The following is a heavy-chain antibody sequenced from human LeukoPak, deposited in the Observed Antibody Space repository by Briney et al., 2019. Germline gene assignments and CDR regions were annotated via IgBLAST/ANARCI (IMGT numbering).Heavy chain of an antibody. CDR2: LSYTGKT. V-gene: IGHV4-59*02. Sequence: SETLSLTCAVSGASVSNSHWNWIRQFPGKGLEWIGCLSYTGKTDHNPSLPSRVTISLGTSNNQVSLKLKSVTAADTAVYYCSEGYFEPFAHWGPGTLVTVSS. CDR1: GASVSNSH. CDR3: SEGYFEPFAH. D-gene: IGHD2/OR15-2a*01. J-gene: IGHJ4*02.